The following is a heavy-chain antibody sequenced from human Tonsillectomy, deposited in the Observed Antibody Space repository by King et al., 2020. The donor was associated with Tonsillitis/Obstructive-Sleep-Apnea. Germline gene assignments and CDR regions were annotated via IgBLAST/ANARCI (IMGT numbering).Heavy chain of an antibody. CDR2: INSDGSRT. Sequence: EVQLVESGGGLVEPGGSLRLSCAASRFTFSSYWMHWFRQAPGKGLVWVSRINSDGSRTTYADAVKGRFTISRDNAKNTLYLQMNSRRAEDTAVYDCASQQATVTSRYYMDVWGKGTTVTVSS. CDR1: RFTFSSYW. CDR3: ASQQATVTSRYYMDV. V-gene: IGHV3-74*01. J-gene: IGHJ6*03. D-gene: IGHD4-11*01.